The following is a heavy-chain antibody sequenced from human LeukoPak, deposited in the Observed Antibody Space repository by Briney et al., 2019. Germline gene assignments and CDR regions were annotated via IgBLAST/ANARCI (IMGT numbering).Heavy chain of an antibody. J-gene: IGHJ4*02. V-gene: IGHV4-38-2*02. D-gene: IGHD3-10*01. CDR1: GYSITSGHY. CDR2: IYHSGST. Sequence: PSETLSLTCTVSGYSITSGHYWGWIRQPPGKGLEWIGSIYHSGSTYYNPSLKSRGTISVDTSKSQFSLRLNSVTAADMAVYYCARDADPTAYYGSGSSIDYWGQGTLVTVSS. CDR3: ARDADPTAYYGSGSSIDY.